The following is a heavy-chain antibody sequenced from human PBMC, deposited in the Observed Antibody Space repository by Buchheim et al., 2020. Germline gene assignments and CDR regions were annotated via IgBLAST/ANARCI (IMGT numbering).Heavy chain of an antibody. CDR1: GDSISSSSYY. Sequence: QVQLQQWGAGLLKPSETLSLTCTVSGDSISSSSYYWGWIRQPPGKGLEWIGSIYYSGSTYYNAALKSRVTLSVDTSKNQLFLELSSVTAADTAVYYCAKDDYGSGIHYLWGQGTL. CDR3: AKDDYGSGIHYL. D-gene: IGHD3-10*01. CDR2: IYYSGST. V-gene: IGHV4-39*02. J-gene: IGHJ4*02.